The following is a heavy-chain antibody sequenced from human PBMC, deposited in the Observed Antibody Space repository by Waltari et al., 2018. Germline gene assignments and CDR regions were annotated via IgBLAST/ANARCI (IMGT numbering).Heavy chain of an antibody. D-gene: IGHD3-9*01. CDR2: INHSGST. CDR3: VRLRRYFDWLFVAYDY. J-gene: IGHJ4*02. CDR1: GGSFSGYY. Sequence: QVQLQQWGAGLLKPSETLSLTCAVYGGSFSGYYWSWIRQPPGKGREWIGEINHSGSTNYNPSLKSRVTISVDTSKNQFSLKLSSVTAADTAVYYCVRLRRYFDWLFVAYDYWGQGTLVTVSS. V-gene: IGHV4-34*01.